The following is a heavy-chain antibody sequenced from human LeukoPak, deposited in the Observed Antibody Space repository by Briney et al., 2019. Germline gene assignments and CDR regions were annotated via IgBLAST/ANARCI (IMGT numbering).Heavy chain of an antibody. D-gene: IGHD4-11*01. CDR3: ARWMATVTTPDY. CDR2: INPNSGGT. J-gene: IGHJ4*02. Sequence: ASVKVSCKASGYTFDGFYLHWVRQAPGQGLEWMGWINPNSGGTNYAQKFQGRVTMTRDTSISTAYMELSRLRSDDTAVYYCARWMATVTTPDYWGQGTLVTVSS. V-gene: IGHV1-2*02. CDR1: GYTFDGFY.